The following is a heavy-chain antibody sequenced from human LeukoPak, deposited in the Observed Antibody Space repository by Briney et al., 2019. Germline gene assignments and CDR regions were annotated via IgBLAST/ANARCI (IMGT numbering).Heavy chain of an antibody. CDR1: GGTFSSYA. D-gene: IGHD5-12*01. CDR3: AREGVGDGYNYVPDAFDI. J-gene: IGHJ3*02. V-gene: IGHV1-69*04. CDR2: IIPILGIA. Sequence: SVKVSCKTSGGTFSSYAISWVRQAPGQGLEWMGRIIPILGIANYARKFQGRVTITADKSTSTAYMELSSLRSEDTAVYYCAREGVGDGYNYVPDAFDIWGQGTMVTVSS.